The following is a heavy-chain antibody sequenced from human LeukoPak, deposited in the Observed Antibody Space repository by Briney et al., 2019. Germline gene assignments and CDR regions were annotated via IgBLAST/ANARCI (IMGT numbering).Heavy chain of an antibody. Sequence: SETLSLTCTVSGGSISSYYWSWIRQPPGKGLEWIGYIYYSGSTNYNPSLKSRVTISVDTSKNQFSLKLSSVTAADTAVYYCARGNYDFWSGYHWFDPWGQGTLVTVSS. CDR1: GGSISSYY. J-gene: IGHJ5*02. D-gene: IGHD3-3*01. V-gene: IGHV4-59*01. CDR3: ARGNYDFWSGYHWFDP. CDR2: IYYSGST.